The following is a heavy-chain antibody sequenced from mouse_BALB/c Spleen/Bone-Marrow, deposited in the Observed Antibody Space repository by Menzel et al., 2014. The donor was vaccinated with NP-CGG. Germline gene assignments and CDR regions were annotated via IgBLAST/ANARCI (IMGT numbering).Heavy chain of an antibody. Sequence: EVQGVESGGGLVQPGGSLKLSCAASGFDFSRFWMSWVRQAPGKGLEWIGEINPDSSTINYTPSLKDKFIISRDNAKNTLYLQMSKVRSEDTALYYCARLGYYGSSAFWGQGTLVTVSA. CDR1: GFDFSRFW. V-gene: IGHV4-1*02. CDR3: ARLGYYGSSAF. J-gene: IGHJ3*01. D-gene: IGHD1-2*01. CDR2: INPDSSTI.